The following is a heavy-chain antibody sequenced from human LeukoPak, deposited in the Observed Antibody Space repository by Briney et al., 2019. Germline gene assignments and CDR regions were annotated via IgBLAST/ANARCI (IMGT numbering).Heavy chain of an antibody. CDR1: GCTFSSYA. CDR3: ANEPGETGNY. CDR2: ISGSGGST. V-gene: IGHV3-23*01. Sequence: GGSLRLSCAASGCTFSSYAMSWVRQAPGKGLEWVSAISGSGGSTYYAYSVKGRFTISRDNSKNTLYLQMNSLRAEDTAVYYCANEPGETGNYWGQGTLVTVSS. D-gene: IGHD3-10*01. J-gene: IGHJ4*02.